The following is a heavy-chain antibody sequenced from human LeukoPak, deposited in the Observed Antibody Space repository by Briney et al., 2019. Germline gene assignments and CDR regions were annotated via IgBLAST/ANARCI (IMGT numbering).Heavy chain of an antibody. V-gene: IGHV3-23*01. Sequence: AGGSLRLSCAASGFTFSSYAMSWVRQAPGKGLEWVSAISGSGGSTYYADSVRGRFTISRDNSKNTLYLQMNSLRAEDTAVYYCAKDRDSSGYYFGYWFGPWGQGTLVTVSS. D-gene: IGHD3-22*01. CDR2: ISGSGGST. CDR1: GFTFSSYA. J-gene: IGHJ5*02. CDR3: AKDRDSSGYYFGYWFGP.